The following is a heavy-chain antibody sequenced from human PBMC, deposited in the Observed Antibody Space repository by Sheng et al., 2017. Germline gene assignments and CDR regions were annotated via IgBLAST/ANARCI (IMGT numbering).Heavy chain of an antibody. V-gene: IGHV1-69*10. CDR1: GGTFSSYA. CDR2: IIPILGIA. CDR3: ARGKGKSGPRYYYYMDV. D-gene: IGHD5-12*01. J-gene: IGHJ6*03. Sequence: QVQLVQSGAEVKKPGSSVKVSCKASGGTFSSYAISWVRQAPGQGLEWMGGIIPILGIANYAQKFQGRVTITADKSTSTAYMELSSLRSEDTAVYYCARGKGKSGPRYYYYMDVWGQGTTVTVSS.